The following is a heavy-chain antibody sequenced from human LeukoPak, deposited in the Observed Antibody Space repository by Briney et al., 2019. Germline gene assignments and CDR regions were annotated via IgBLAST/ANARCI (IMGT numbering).Heavy chain of an antibody. V-gene: IGHV4-61*02. Sequence: SQTLSLTCTASGGSISSDNHYWSWIRQPAGKGLEWIGRIYSSGSTSYNPSLKSRVTISVDTSKNQFSLKLRSVTAADTAVYYCARVRYSNYVSFDYWGQGTLVTVSS. CDR3: ARVRYSNYVSFDY. CDR2: IYSSGST. CDR1: GGSISSDNHY. J-gene: IGHJ4*02. D-gene: IGHD4-11*01.